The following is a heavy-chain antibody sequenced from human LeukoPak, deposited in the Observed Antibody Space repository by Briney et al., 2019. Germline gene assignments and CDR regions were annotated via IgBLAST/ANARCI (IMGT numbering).Heavy chain of an antibody. CDR2: ISWSSGSI. Sequence: GGSLRLSCAASGFTFEDYAMHWVRQAPGKGLEWVSGISWSSGSIGYADSVKGRFTISRDNAKNSLYLQMSSLRAEDTAVYYCARDGSGSYPVDYWGQGTLVTVSS. D-gene: IGHD3-10*01. V-gene: IGHV3-9*01. CDR1: GFTFEDYA. CDR3: ARDGSGSYPVDY. J-gene: IGHJ4*02.